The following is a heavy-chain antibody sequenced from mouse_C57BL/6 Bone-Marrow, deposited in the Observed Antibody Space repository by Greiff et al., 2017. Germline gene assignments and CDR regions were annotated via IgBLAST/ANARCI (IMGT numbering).Heavy chain of an antibody. V-gene: IGHV3-6*01. D-gene: IGHD1-1*01. CDR3: ARGDYYGSSHAMDY. CDR1: GYSITSGYY. J-gene: IGHJ4*01. CDR2: ISYDGSN. Sequence: EVQLQESGPGLVKPSQSLSLTCSVTGYSITSGYYWNWIRQFPGNKLEWMGYISYDGSNNYNPSLKNRISITLDTSKNQFFLKLNSATTEDTATYYCARGDYYGSSHAMDYWGQGTSVTVSS.